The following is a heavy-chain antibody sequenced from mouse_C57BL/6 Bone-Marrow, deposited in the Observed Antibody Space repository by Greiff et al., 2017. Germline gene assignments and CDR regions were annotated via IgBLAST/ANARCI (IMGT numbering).Heavy chain of an antibody. CDR2: FYPGSGSI. V-gene: IGHV1-62-2*01. CDR1: GYIFTEYT. Sequence: VKLMESGAELVKPGASVKLSCKASGYIFTEYTIHWVKQRSGQGLEWIGWFYPGSGSIKYNERFKDKATLTADKSSNTVYMELSRLTSEDSAVYCGARHERYYDYEGYFDYWGQGTTLTVSS. J-gene: IGHJ2*01. D-gene: IGHD2-4*01. CDR3: ARHERYYDYEGYFDY.